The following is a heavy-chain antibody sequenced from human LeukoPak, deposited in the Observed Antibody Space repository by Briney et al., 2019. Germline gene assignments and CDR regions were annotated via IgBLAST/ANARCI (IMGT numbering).Heavy chain of an antibody. CDR1: GFTSSSYW. D-gene: IGHD1-26*01. CDR3: ARDWVETSGSYYVY. V-gene: IGHV3-7*01. Sequence: PGGSLRLSCAASGFTSSSYWMSWVRQAPGKGLEWVANIKQDGSEKYYVDSVKGRFTISRDNAKNSLYLQMNSLRAEDTAVYYCARDWVETSGSYYVYWGQGTLVTVSS. J-gene: IGHJ4*02. CDR2: IKQDGSEK.